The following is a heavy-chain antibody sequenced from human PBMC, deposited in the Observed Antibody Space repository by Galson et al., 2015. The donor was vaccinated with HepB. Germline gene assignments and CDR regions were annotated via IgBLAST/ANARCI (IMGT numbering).Heavy chain of an antibody. Sequence: TLSLTCTVSGVSSSSGNYYWSWIRQPAGKGLEWIGRIYTSGSTNYNPSLKSRVTMSLDTSKDQLSLKLSSVTAADTAVYYCARGLGVTAGIFGVWGKGTTVTVSS. CDR1: GVSSSSGNYY. V-gene: IGHV4-61*02. D-gene: IGHD6-19*01. CDR2: IYTSGST. J-gene: IGHJ6*04. CDR3: ARGLGVTAGIFGV.